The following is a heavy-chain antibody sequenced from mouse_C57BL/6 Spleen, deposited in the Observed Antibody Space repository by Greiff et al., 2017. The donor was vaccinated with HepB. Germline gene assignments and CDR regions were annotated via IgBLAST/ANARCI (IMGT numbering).Heavy chain of an antibody. CDR1: GYTFTDYE. CDR2: IDPETGGT. V-gene: IGHV1-15*01. Sequence: VQLQQSGAELVRPGASVTLSCKASGYTFTDYEMHWVKQTPVHGLEWIGAIDPETGGTVYNQKFKGKAILTAAKSSSTAYMELRSLTSEDSAVYYCTRSDYYGSSSWYFDVWGTGTTVTVSS. D-gene: IGHD1-1*01. CDR3: TRSDYYGSSSWYFDV. J-gene: IGHJ1*03.